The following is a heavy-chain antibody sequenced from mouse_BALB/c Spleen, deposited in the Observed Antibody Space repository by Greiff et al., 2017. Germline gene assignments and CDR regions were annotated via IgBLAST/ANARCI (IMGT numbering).Heavy chain of an antibody. V-gene: IGHV10S3*01. J-gene: IGHJ4*01. D-gene: IGHD2-2*01. CDR1: GFTFNTNA. Sequence: EVQLVETGGGLVQPKGSLKLSCAASGFTFNTNAMNWVRQAPGKGLEWVARIRSKSNNYATYYADSVKDRFTISRDDSQSMLYLQMNNLKTEDTAMYYCVREGGLRRSYAMDYWGQGTSVTVSS. CDR3: VREGGLRRSYAMDY. CDR2: IRSKSNNYAT.